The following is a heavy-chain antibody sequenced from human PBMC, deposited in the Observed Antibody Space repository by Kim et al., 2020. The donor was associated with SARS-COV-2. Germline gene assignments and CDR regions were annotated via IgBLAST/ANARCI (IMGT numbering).Heavy chain of an antibody. V-gene: IGHV3-23*01. Sequence: GGSLRLSCAASGFTFSSYAMSWVRQAPGKGLEWVSAISGSGGSTYYADSVKGRFTISRDNSKNTLYLQMNSLRAEDTAVYYCAKDTAPSDSGSYLDYFDYWGQGTLVTVSS. J-gene: IGHJ4*02. CDR3: AKDTAPSDSGSYLDYFDY. CDR1: GFTFSSYA. D-gene: IGHD1-26*01. CDR2: ISGSGGST.